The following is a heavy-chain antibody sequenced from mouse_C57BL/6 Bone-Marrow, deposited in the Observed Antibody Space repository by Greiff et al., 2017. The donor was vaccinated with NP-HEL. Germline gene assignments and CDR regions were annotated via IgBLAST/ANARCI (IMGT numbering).Heavy chain of an antibody. CDR3: ARLGIYYYAMDY. CDR2: IYPGSGST. V-gene: IGHV1-55*01. CDR1: GYTFNSYW. Sequence: QVQLQQPGAELVKPGASVKMSCKASGYTFNSYWITWVKQRPGQGLEWIGDIYPGSGSTNYNEKFKSKAPLTVVTSSSTAYIQLSSLTSEDSAVYYCARLGIYYYAMDYWGQGTSVTVSS. J-gene: IGHJ4*01.